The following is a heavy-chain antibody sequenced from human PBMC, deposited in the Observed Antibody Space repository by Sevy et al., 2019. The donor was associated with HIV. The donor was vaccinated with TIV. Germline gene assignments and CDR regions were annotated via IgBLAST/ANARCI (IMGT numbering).Heavy chain of an antibody. Sequence: VSVKVSCKTSGYTFAAYYIHWVRQAPGQGPEWLGWIYPNGGDTTFAQKFQGRVTVTMSTSINTVYMELNRLRSDDTAVYYCARGKREEWLLYLDNWGQRTLVTVSS. D-gene: IGHD3-3*01. CDR3: ARGKREEWLLYLDN. V-gene: IGHV1-2*02. CDR2: IYPNGGDT. CDR1: GYTFAAYY. J-gene: IGHJ4*02.